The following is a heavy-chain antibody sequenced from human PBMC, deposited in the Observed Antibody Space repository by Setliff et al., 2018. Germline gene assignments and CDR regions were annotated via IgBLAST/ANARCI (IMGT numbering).Heavy chain of an antibody. V-gene: IGHV4-61*01. Sequence: SETLSLTCTVSGGSISNTYYYWSWIRQPPGKGLEFIGYVYYSGLTNYDPSLKSRVTMSVDSSKNQFSLKLSSVTAADTAVYYCARGGTYRYFDYWGQGALVTSPQ. CDR1: GGSISNTYYY. J-gene: IGHJ4*02. CDR2: VYYSGLT. CDR3: ARGGTYRYFDY.